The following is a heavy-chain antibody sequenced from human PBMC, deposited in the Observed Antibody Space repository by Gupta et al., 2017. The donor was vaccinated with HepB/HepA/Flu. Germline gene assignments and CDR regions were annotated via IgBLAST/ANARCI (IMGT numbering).Heavy chain of an antibody. V-gene: IGHV3-74*01. D-gene: IGHD4-17*01. CDR2: IKGDGSYT. J-gene: IGHJ4*02. Sequence: ELQLVESGGGLVQPGGSLRLACAASGFSFSGHWMHWVRQAPGKGPSWVSRIKGDGSYTGYADSVKGRFTVSRDNAKNTLYLQMNSLRVDDTAIYYCTRDFDYGGGYWGQGTLVTVSS. CDR3: TRDFDYGGGY. CDR1: GFSFSGHW.